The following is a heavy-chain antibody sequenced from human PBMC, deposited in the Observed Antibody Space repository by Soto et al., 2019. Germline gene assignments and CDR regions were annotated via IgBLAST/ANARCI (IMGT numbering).Heavy chain of an antibody. CDR1: GYTFTNYA. J-gene: IGHJ4*02. V-gene: IGHV1-3*01. D-gene: IGHD3-10*01. CDR3: ANKNVYGSGSYSVDY. Sequence: QVQLVQSGAEVKKPGASVKVSCKASGYTFTNYAMHWVRQAPGQRLEWMGWINAAIGNTKYSQKFQGSVTITRDISANTADMKLNSQRSDDRAEYYCANKNVYGSGSYSVDYWGQGTLVTVSS. CDR2: INAAIGNT.